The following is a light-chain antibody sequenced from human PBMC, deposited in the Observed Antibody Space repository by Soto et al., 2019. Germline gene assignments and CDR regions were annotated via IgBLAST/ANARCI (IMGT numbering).Light chain of an antibody. CDR2: DAS. CDR3: QQYGSSQYT. V-gene: IGKV3D-20*01. CDR1: QSVHSSY. Sequence: EIVLTQSPATLSLSPGERATLSCGASQSVHSSYLAWCQQKPGLAPRLLIYDASSRATGIPDRFSGSGSVTDFTLTISRLEPEDFAVYYCQQYGSSQYTFGQGTNLEIK. J-gene: IGKJ2*01.